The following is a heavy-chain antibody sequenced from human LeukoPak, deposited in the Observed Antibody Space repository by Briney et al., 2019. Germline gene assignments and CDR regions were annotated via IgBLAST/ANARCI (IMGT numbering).Heavy chain of an antibody. V-gene: IGHV5-51*01. CDR2: IYPGNSGT. J-gene: IGHJ3*02. D-gene: IGHD1-26*01. CDR3: ARLVSGSYSVGHDAFDI. Sequence: GESLTISCKGSGYSLTSSWIGWVRQMTAKGLDWMGIIYPGNSGTTTSTSFQGHVTISADKSISTAYRQWSSLKAADTAMYYCARLVSGSYSVGHDAFDIWGQGTMVTVSS. CDR1: GYSLTSSW.